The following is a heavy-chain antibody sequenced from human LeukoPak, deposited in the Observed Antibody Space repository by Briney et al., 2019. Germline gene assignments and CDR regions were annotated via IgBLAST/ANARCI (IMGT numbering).Heavy chain of an antibody. Sequence: PSETLSLTCTVSGDSVSSDSYYWSWIRQSPGKGLEWIGYIYYSGTTKQNPSLKSRVTLSIDTSKNQLFLKLSSVTAADTAVYYCARDYYDSSGYLDYWGQGTLVTVSS. CDR1: GDSVSSDSYY. V-gene: IGHV4-61*01. J-gene: IGHJ4*02. CDR2: IYYSGTT. D-gene: IGHD3-22*01. CDR3: ARDYYDSSGYLDY.